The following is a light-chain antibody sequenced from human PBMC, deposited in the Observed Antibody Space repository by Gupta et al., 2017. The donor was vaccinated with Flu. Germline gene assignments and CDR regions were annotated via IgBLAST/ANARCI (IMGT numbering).Light chain of an antibody. Sequence: SSELTQTPSVSVSPGQTARITCPGDGLTNQNVDWYQQKPGQAPVLVIYKDSERPSGIPERFSGSRSGTVVTLTISGVQAEDEADYCCQSAHISGTSWVFGGGTDLTVL. CDR2: KDS. CDR3: QSAHISGTSWV. V-gene: IGLV3-25*02. CDR1: GLTNQN. J-gene: IGLJ3*02.